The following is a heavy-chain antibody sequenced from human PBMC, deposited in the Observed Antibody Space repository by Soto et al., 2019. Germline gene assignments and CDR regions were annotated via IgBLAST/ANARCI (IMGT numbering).Heavy chain of an antibody. CDR3: ARRYCSGGSCYSGAFDI. CDR1: GFTFSSYS. CDR2: ISSSSSYI. Sequence: LRLSCAASGFTFSSYSMNWVRQAPGKGLEWVSSISSSSSYIYYADSVKGRFTISRDNAKNSLYLQMNSLRAEDTAVYYCARRYCSGGSCYSGAFDIWGQGTMVTVSS. V-gene: IGHV3-21*01. J-gene: IGHJ3*02. D-gene: IGHD2-15*01.